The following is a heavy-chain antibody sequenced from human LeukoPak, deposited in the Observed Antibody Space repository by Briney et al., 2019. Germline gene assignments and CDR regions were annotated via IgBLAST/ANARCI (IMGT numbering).Heavy chain of an antibody. Sequence: GGSLRLSCAASGFTFSSYSMNWVRQAPGKGLEWVSSISSSSSYIYYADSVKGRFTISGDNAKNSLYLQMNSLRAEDTAVYYCARGAYRSSDAFDIWGQGTMVTVSS. D-gene: IGHD6-13*01. CDR1: GFTFSSYS. J-gene: IGHJ3*02. CDR3: ARGAYRSSDAFDI. V-gene: IGHV3-21*01. CDR2: ISSSSSYI.